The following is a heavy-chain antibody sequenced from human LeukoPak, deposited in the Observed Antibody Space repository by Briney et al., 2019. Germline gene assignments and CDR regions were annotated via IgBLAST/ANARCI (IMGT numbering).Heavy chain of an antibody. CDR3: ARDGGYSNWFDP. J-gene: IGHJ5*02. CDR1: GDSISSGGYY. CDR2: IYYSGST. D-gene: IGHD5-18*01. Sequence: SQTLSLTCTVSGDSISSGGYYWSWIRQHPGKGLEWIGYIYYSGSTYYNPSLKSRVTISVDTSKNQFSLKLSSVTAADTAVYYCARDGGYSNWFDPWGQGTLVTVSS. V-gene: IGHV4-31*03.